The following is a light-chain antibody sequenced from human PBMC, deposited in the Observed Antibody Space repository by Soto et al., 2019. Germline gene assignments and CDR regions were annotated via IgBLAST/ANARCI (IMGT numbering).Light chain of an antibody. CDR3: QQRSNWPIT. J-gene: IGKJ5*01. Sequence: ETVLAQSPATLSLSPGERATLSCRASQSISTYLAWYQQKVGQAPRPLIYDASNRATGIPARFSGSGSETDFTLTISSLEPEDFAVYYCQQRSNWPITFGQGTRLEIK. CDR1: QSISTY. CDR2: DAS. V-gene: IGKV3-11*01.